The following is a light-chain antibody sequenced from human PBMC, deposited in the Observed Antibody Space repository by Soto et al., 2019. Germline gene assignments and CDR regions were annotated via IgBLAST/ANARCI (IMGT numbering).Light chain of an antibody. J-gene: IGKJ1*01. V-gene: IGKV1-5*03. CDR2: KAS. CDR3: QQYNTFSPT. Sequence: IQMTQSPSTLSASVADRVTITCRASQTITNWLAWYQQRPGKAPMPLVYKASTLESGVPSRFSGSGSGTEFTLTIRSLQPDDSATYYCQQYNTFSPTFGQGTKVDIK. CDR1: QTITNW.